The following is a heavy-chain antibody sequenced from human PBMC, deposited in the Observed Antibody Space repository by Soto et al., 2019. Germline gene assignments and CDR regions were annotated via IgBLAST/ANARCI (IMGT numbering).Heavy chain of an antibody. V-gene: IGHV3-23*01. CDR3: AKDAYYYGSGLKNWFDP. D-gene: IGHD3-10*01. CDR2: ISGSGGST. Sequence: GGSLRLSCAASGFTFSSYAMSWVRQAPGKGLEWVSAISGSGGSTYYADSVKGRFTISRDNSKNTLYLQMNSLRAEDTAVYYCAKDAYYYGSGLKNWFDPWGQGTLVTVSS. J-gene: IGHJ5*02. CDR1: GFTFSSYA.